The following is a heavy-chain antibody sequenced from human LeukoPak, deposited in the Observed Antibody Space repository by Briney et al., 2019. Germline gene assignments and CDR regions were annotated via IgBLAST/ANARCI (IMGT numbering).Heavy chain of an antibody. CDR3: ARRVTDFWSGYYTNDHLDY. D-gene: IGHD3-3*01. Sequence: SETLSLTCTVSGGSISSSSYYWGWIRQPPGKGLEWIGSIYYSGSTYYNPSLKSRVTISVDTSKNQFSLKLSSVTAADTAVYYCARRVTDFWSGYYTNDHLDYWGQGTLVTVSS. V-gene: IGHV4-39*07. CDR1: GGSISSSSYY. J-gene: IGHJ4*02. CDR2: IYYSGST.